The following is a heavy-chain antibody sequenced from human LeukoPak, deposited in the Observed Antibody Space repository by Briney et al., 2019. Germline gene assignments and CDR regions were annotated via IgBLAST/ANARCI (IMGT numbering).Heavy chain of an antibody. D-gene: IGHD6-13*01. Sequence: GGSLRLSCAGAGFSIADHHMDWVRQAPGTGLEWIGRSATTKPNICTTQYAASVRGRFTISRDDSQNSLYLHLNSLKTEDTAVYYCVRVVTTRSGWYHFDNWGLGTLVSVSS. J-gene: IGHJ4*02. CDR3: VRVVTTRSGWYHFDN. V-gene: IGHV3-72*01. CDR1: GFSIADHH. CDR2: SATTKPNICTT.